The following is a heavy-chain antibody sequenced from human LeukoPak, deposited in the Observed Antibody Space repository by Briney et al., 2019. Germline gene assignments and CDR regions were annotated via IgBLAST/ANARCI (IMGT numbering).Heavy chain of an antibody. V-gene: IGHV3-23*01. CDR3: AKDLSSGWGRFDC. D-gene: IGHD6-19*01. J-gene: IGHJ4*02. CDR2: ISGGGATT. CDR1: GFTFTSYV. Sequence: GGSLRLSCAASGFTFTSYVLSWVRQAPGKGLEWVSSISGGGATTYYADSVRGRFTISRDNSKNTLYLQMNSLRAEDTAPYYCAKDLSSGWGRFDCWGQGTLVTVSS.